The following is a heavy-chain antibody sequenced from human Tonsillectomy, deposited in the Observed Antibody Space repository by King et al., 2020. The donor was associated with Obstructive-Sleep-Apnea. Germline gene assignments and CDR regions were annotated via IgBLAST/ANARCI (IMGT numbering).Heavy chain of an antibody. V-gene: IGHV4-59*08. CDR1: GGSISSYY. J-gene: IGHJ4*02. CDR2: ISYSGST. CDR3: AGSLDSSGYYYTNY. Sequence: VQLQESGPGLVKPSETLSLTCTVSGGSISSYYWSWIRQPPGKGLEWIGYISYSGSTNYNPSLKSRVTISVDTSKNQFSLKLSSVTAADTAVYYCAGSLDSSGYYYTNYWGQGTLVTVSS. D-gene: IGHD3-22*01.